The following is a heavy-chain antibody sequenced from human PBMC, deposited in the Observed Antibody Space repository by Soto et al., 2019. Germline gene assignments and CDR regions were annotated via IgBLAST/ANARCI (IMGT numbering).Heavy chain of an antibody. D-gene: IGHD6-19*01. CDR3: ARGRIAVEALDY. Sequence: PSETLSLTCTFSGGSISSYYWSWIRQPPGKGLEWIGYIYYSGSTNYNPSLKSRVIISVDTSKNRFSLRLNSVTAADTAVYYCARGRIAVEALDYWGQGTLVTVSS. CDR1: GGSISSYY. J-gene: IGHJ4*02. CDR2: IYYSGST. V-gene: IGHV4-59*01.